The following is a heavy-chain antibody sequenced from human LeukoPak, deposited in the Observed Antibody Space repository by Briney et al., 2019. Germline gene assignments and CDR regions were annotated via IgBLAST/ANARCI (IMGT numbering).Heavy chain of an antibody. D-gene: IGHD2-2*01. CDR1: GYTFTGYY. CDR2: INPNSGGT. J-gene: IGHJ3*02. V-gene: IGHV1-2*02. Sequence: GASVKVSCKASGYTFTGYYMHWVRQAPGQGLEWMGWINPNSGGTNYAQKFQGRVTMTRDTSISTAYMELSRLRSDDTAVYYCARDTVPVGETYQYIDAFDIWGQGTMVTVSS. CDR3: ARDTVPVGETYQYIDAFDI.